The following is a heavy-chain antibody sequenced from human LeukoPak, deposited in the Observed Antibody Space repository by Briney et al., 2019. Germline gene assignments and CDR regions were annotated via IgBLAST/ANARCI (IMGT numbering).Heavy chain of an antibody. CDR2: IYTSGST. Sequence: PSETLSLTCTVSGGTISSSSYYWSWIRQPAGKGLEWIGRIYTSGSTNYNPSLKSRVTMSVDTSKNQFSLKLSSVTAADTAVYYCARELGGNWFDPWGQGTLVTVSS. CDR3: ARELGGNWFDP. D-gene: IGHD2-15*01. J-gene: IGHJ5*02. CDR1: GGTISSSSYY. V-gene: IGHV4-61*02.